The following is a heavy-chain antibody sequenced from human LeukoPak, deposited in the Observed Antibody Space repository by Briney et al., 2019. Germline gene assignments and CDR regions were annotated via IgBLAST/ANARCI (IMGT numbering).Heavy chain of an antibody. CDR2: IYYSGST. V-gene: IGHV4-59*01. CDR3: TRLVYDSSPFDY. Sequence: SETLSLTCTVSGGSISSYYWSWIRQPTGKGLEWIGYIYYSGSTNYNPSLKSRVTISVDTSKNQFSLKLSSVTAADTAVYYCTRLVYDSSPFDYWGQGTLVTVSS. D-gene: IGHD3-22*01. J-gene: IGHJ4*02. CDR1: GGSISSYY.